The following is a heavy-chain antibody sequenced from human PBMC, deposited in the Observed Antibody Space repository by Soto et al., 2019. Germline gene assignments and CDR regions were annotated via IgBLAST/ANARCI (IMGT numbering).Heavy chain of an antibody. V-gene: IGHV5-10-1*01. CDR2: IDPSDSQT. D-gene: IGHD3-22*01. Sequence: PGESRKISWKGSGYSFAGYWITWVRQKPGKGLELMGRIDPSDSQTYYSPSFRGHVTISVTKSITTVFLQWSSLRASDTAMYYCARQIYDSDTGPNFQYYFDSWGQGTPVTVSS. CDR1: GYSFAGYW. CDR3: ARQIYDSDTGPNFQYYFDS. J-gene: IGHJ4*02.